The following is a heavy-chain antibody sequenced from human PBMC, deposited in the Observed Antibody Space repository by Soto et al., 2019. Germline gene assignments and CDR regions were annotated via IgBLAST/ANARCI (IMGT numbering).Heavy chain of an antibody. CDR2: IYSGGST. CDR3: ARMGDSSGYSGWFDP. J-gene: IGHJ5*02. V-gene: IGHV3-66*01. CDR1: GFTVSSNY. Sequence: TGGSLRLSCAASGFTVSSNYMSWVRQAPGKGLEWVSVIYSGGSTYYADSVKGRFTISRDNSKNTLYLQMNSLRAEDTAVYYCARMGDSSGYSGWFDPWGQGTLVTAPQ. D-gene: IGHD3-22*01.